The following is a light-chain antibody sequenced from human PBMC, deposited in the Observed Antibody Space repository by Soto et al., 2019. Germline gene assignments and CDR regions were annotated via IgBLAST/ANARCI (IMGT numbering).Light chain of an antibody. CDR1: QDINNY. CDR3: QQYEDLPLT. V-gene: IGKV1-33*01. CDR2: DAS. Sequence: DIQLTQSPSSLSASVGDRVTITCQASQDINNYLNWYQQKPGKAPKLLIFDASSVETGVPSRFSGSGSGTHFTFTISSLEPEDIATYHCQQYEDLPLTFGGGTSVELK. J-gene: IGKJ4*01.